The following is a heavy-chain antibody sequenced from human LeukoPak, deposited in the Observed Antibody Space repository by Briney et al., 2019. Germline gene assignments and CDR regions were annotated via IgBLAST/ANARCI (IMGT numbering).Heavy chain of an antibody. CDR2: IYYSGST. D-gene: IGHD2-2*01. CDR1: GGSISSGGYY. J-gene: IGHJ2*01. Sequence: SETLSLTCTVSGGSISSGGYYWSWIRQHPGKGLEWIGYIYYSGSTYYNPSLKSRVTISVDTSKNQFSLKLSSVTAADTAVYYCARESPLGPLDCSSTSCLRSYWYFDLWGRGTLVTVSS. V-gene: IGHV4-31*03. CDR3: ARESPLGPLDCSSTSCLRSYWYFDL.